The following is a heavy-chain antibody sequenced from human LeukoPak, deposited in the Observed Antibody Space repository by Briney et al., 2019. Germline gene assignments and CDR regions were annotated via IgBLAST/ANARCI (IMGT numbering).Heavy chain of an antibody. Sequence: SETLSLTCTVSGGSISSSSYYWGWIRQPPGKGLEWIGSIYYSGSTYYNPSLKSRVTISVDTSKNQFSLKLSSVTAADTAVYYCARDGSGYSPYDFDYWGQGTLVTVSS. V-gene: IGHV4-39*07. J-gene: IGHJ4*02. D-gene: IGHD3-22*01. CDR1: GGSISSSSYY. CDR3: ARDGSGYSPYDFDY. CDR2: IYYSGST.